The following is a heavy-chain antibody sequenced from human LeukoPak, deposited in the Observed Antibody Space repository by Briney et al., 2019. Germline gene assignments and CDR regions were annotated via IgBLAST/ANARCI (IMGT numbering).Heavy chain of an antibody. D-gene: IGHD6-6*01. J-gene: IGHJ4*02. CDR3: ARDQYSSSSEFDY. CDR1: GYTFTGYY. CDR2: INPNSGGT. Sequence: LWASVTVSCKASGYTFTGYYMHWVRQAPGQGLEWMGWINPNSGGTNYAQKFQGRVTMTRDTSISTAYMELSRLRSDDTAVYYCARDQYSSSSEFDYGGQGTLVTVS. V-gene: IGHV1-2*02.